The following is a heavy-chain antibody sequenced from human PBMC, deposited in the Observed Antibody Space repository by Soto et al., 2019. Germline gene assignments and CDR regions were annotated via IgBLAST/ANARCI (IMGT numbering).Heavy chain of an antibody. V-gene: IGHV3-73*01. Sequence: SLRLSCTGSGFTFSGSDMHWVRQASGKGLEWLGRIRSQPNNYATTYTASVKGRFTFARDDSQNTAYLQMNSLQIEDTAVYYCARHISRTYGMAAWGQGATVTDSS. CDR1: GFTFSGSD. J-gene: IGHJ6*01. CDR2: IRSQPNNYAT. D-gene: IGHD3-9*01. CDR3: ARHISRTYGMAA.